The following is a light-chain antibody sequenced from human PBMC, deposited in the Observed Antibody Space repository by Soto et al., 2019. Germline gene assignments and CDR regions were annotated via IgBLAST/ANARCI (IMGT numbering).Light chain of an antibody. CDR1: RSVSDN. J-gene: IGKJ1*01. Sequence: EIVLTQSPATLSLSPGERANRSCRASRSVSDNLAWYQQKPGQAPRLLIYSASTRATGIPARFSGSGSGTEFTLTISSLQSEDFAVYYCQQYDDWPETFGQGTKVDIK. V-gene: IGKV3-15*01. CDR3: QQYDDWPET. CDR2: SAS.